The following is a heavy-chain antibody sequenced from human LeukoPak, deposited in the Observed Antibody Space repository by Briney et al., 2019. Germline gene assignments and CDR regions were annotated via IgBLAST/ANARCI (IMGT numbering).Heavy chain of an antibody. Sequence: GGSLRLSCAASGFTFSSYEMIWVRQAPGKGLEWVSYISSSGSTIYYADSVKGRFTISRDNAKNSLYLQMNSLRAEDTAVYYCAELGITMIGGVWGKGTTVTISS. V-gene: IGHV3-48*03. CDR2: ISSSGSTI. D-gene: IGHD3-10*02. CDR3: AELGITMIGGV. J-gene: IGHJ6*04. CDR1: GFTFSSYE.